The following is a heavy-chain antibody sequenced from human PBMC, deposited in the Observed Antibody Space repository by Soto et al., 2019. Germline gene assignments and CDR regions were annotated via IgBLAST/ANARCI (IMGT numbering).Heavy chain of an antibody. CDR1: GYTFTSYG. D-gene: IGHD1-7*01. V-gene: IGHV1-18*01. CDR3: ARDSTTRTGTAWLGY. J-gene: IGHJ4*02. CDR2: ISAYNGNT. Sequence: QVQLVQSGAEVKKPGASVKVSCKASGYTFTSYGIRWVRQAPGQGREWMGWISAYNGNTNYAQKLQGRVTMNTDTTTSTAYMELRSQRSDDTAVYYCARDSTTRTGTAWLGYWGQGTLVTVSS.